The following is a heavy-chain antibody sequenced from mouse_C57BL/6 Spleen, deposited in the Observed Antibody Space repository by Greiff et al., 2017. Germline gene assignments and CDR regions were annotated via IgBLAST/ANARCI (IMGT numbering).Heavy chain of an antibody. D-gene: IGHD1-1*01. V-gene: IGHV1-15*01. CDR1: GYTFTDYE. CDR3: TRRGYYYGSYWYFDV. J-gene: IGHJ1*03. Sequence: VQLQQSGAELVRPGASVTLSCKASGYTFTDYEMHWVKQTPVHGLEWIGAIDPETGGTAYNQKFKGKAILTADKSSSTAYMELRSLPSEDSAVYYCTRRGYYYGSYWYFDVWGTGTTVTVSS. CDR2: IDPETGGT.